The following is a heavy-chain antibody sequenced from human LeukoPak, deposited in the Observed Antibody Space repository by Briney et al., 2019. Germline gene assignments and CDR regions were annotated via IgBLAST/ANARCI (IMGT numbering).Heavy chain of an antibody. CDR2: INTDGSSA. V-gene: IGHV3-74*01. Sequence: GGSLRLSCAASGFTFSSYWMHWVRQVPGKGLVWVSHINTDGSSATYADSVKGRFTISRDNSKNTLSLQMNSLSAEDTAVYYCAKDRDSSGWYDYWGQGTLVTVSS. CDR3: AKDRDSSGWYDY. J-gene: IGHJ4*02. CDR1: GFTFSSYW. D-gene: IGHD6-19*01.